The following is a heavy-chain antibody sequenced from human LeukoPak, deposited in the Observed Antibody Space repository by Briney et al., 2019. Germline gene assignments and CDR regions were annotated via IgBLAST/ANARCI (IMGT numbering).Heavy chain of an antibody. J-gene: IGHJ4*02. Sequence: GGSLRLSCAASGFTFSSYVMYWVRQAPGKGLEWVAVISYDGSNKYYADSVKGRFTISRDNSKNTLYVQMNSLRAEDTTVYYCARGYDYYDSSGYYGDFFDYWGQGTLVTVSS. D-gene: IGHD3-22*01. CDR3: ARGYDYYDSSGYYGDFFDY. V-gene: IGHV3-30*04. CDR1: GFTFSSYV. CDR2: ISYDGSNK.